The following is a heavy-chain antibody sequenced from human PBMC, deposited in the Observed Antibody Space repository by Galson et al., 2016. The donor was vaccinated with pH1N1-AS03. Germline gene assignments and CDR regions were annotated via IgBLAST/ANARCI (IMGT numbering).Heavy chain of an antibody. Sequence: SLRLSCAVGGFTFSSYAMFWLRQAPGKGLEYVSAISGNGFSTYYANSVKDRFTVSRDDSKNTLYLQMGSLRVEDMAAYHCARGPVSYANYWFPPPDYWGQGTLVTVSS. V-gene: IGHV3-64*01. CDR2: ISGNGFST. J-gene: IGHJ4*02. D-gene: IGHD4/OR15-4a*01. CDR3: ARGPVSYANYWFPPPDY. CDR1: GFTFSSYA.